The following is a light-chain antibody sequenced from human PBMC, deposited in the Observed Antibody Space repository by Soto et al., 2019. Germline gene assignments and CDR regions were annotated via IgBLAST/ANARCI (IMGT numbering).Light chain of an antibody. J-gene: IGKJ2*01. V-gene: IGKV3-20*01. CDR1: QRVSSSY. CDR2: GAS. CDR3: QQYGISMYT. Sequence: EIVLTQSPGTLSLSPGERATLSCRASQRVSSSYLAWYQQKPGQAPRLLIYGASSRATGIPDRFSGSGSGTDFTLTISRLEPEDFAVYYCQQYGISMYTFGQGTKLEIK.